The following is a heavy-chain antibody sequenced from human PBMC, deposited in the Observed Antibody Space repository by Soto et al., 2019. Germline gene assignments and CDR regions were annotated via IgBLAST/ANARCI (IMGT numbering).Heavy chain of an antibody. V-gene: IGHV4-59*01. CDR1: GGSISSYY. Sequence: SETLSLTCTVSGGSISSYYWSWIRQPPGKGLEWIGYIYYSGSTNYNPSLKSRVTTSVDTSKNQFSLKLSSVTAADTALYYCAKQARGNEPYWYFDLWGRGTLVTVSS. CDR3: AKQARGNEPYWYFDL. D-gene: IGHD5-12*01. J-gene: IGHJ2*01. CDR2: IYYSGST.